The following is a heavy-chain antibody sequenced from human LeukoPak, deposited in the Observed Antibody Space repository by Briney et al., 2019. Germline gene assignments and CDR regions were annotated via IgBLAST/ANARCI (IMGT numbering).Heavy chain of an antibody. CDR3: AKPSGSGVDY. CDR1: GFTFSSYA. CDR2: ISGSGGST. D-gene: IGHD1-26*01. Sequence: GGSLRLSCAASGFTFSSYAMSWVRQAPGKGLEWVSAISGSGGSTYYADSVKGRFTITRDNLKNTLYLQMNSLRLEDMAVYYCAKPSGSGVDYWGRGTRVTVSS. V-gene: IGHV3-23*01. J-gene: IGHJ4*02.